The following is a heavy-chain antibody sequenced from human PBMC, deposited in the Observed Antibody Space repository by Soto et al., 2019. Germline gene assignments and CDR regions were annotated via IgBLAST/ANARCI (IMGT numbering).Heavy chain of an antibody. Sequence: LRLSFAASGFTFSNYGMHWVRQGPGKGLEWVAVIWFDGTDKYYADSVKGRFTISRDNSKNTLYLQMSSLGAEDTAVYYCARPTTGFMDVWGRGTAVTVSS. J-gene: IGHJ6*02. CDR2: IWFDGTDK. V-gene: IGHV3-33*01. D-gene: IGHD4-17*01. CDR1: GFTFSNYG. CDR3: ARPTTGFMDV.